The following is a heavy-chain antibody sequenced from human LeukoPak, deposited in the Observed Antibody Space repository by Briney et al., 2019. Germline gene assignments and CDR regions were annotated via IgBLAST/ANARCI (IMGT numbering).Heavy chain of an antibody. CDR2: ISHDGRNT. V-gene: IGHV3-30*04. J-gene: IGHJ4*02. Sequence: GGSLRLSCAASGFTFSNYAMHWVRQAPGKGLEWVAIISHDGRNTYYADSVKGRFTISRDNSKNTLYLQMNSLRAEETAVYYFARRGVAVAGKGYFDYWGQGTLVTVSS. D-gene: IGHD6-19*01. CDR3: ARRGVAVAGKGYFDY. CDR1: GFTFSNYA.